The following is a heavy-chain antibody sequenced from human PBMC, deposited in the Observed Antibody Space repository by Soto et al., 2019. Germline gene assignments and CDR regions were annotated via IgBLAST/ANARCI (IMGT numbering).Heavy chain of an antibody. V-gene: IGHV1-18*01. CDR3: ARVDYDILTDSSPTSFRP. CDR2: ISAYNGNT. D-gene: IGHD3-9*01. CDR1: GYTFTSYG. Sequence: QVQLVQSVAEVKKPGASVKVSCKASGYTFTSYGISWVRQAPGQGLEWMGWISAYNGNTNYAQKLQGRVTMTTDTSTSTAYMELRSLRSDDTAVYYCARVDYDILTDSSPTSFRPWGQGTLVTVSS. J-gene: IGHJ5*02.